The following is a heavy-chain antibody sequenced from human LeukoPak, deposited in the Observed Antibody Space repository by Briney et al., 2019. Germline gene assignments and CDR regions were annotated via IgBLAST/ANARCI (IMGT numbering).Heavy chain of an antibody. J-gene: IGHJ4*02. V-gene: IGHV1-8*01. CDR2: INPNRGNT. Sequence: GASVKVSCKASGYTFTTYDINWVRQATGQGLEWMGWINPNRGNTGYAQKFQGRLTVTRNTSISTAYMELSSLRSEDTAVYYCARAEGGPYYFDYWGQGTLVTVSS. CDR1: GYTFTTYD. D-gene: IGHD3-16*01. CDR3: ARAEGGPYYFDY.